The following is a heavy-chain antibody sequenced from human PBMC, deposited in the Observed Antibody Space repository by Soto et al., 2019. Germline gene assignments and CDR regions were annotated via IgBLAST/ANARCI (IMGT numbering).Heavy chain of an antibody. V-gene: IGHV1-69*10. CDR3: ARPRDIIAVAGTGAFDI. CDR2: IIPILGIA. Sequence: SVKVSCKASGGTFSSYAISWVRQAPGQGLEWMGGIIPILGIANYAQKFQGRVTITADKSTSTAYMELSSLRSEDTAVYYCARPRDIIAVAGTGAFDIWGQGTMVTVSS. J-gene: IGHJ3*02. CDR1: GGTFSSYA. D-gene: IGHD6-19*01.